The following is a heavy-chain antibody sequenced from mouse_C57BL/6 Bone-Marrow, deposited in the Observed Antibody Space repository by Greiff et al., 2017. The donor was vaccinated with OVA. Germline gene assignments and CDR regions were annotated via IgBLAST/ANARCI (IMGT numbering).Heavy chain of an antibody. J-gene: IGHJ3*01. CDR3: ARGANWLPFAY. Sequence: VKLQESGAELARPGASVKMSCKASGYTFTSYTMHWVKQRPGQGLEWIGYINPSSGYTKYNQKFKDKATLTADKSSSTAYMQLSSLTSEDSAVYYCARGANWLPFAYWGQGTLVTVSA. V-gene: IGHV1-4*01. CDR2: INPSSGYT. D-gene: IGHD4-1*01. CDR1: GYTFTSYT.